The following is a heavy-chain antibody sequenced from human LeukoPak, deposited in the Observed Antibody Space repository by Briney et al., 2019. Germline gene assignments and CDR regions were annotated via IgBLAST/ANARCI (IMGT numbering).Heavy chain of an antibody. D-gene: IGHD3-22*01. J-gene: IGHJ3*02. V-gene: IGHV5-51*01. CDR1: GYSFTSYW. CDR3: ARLDYYDSSGYYYYRAFDI. CDR2: IYPGDSDT. Sequence: GESLKISCKGSGYSFTSYWIGWVRQMPGKGLEWMGIIYPGDSDTRYSPSFQGQVTISADKSISTAYLQWSSLKASDTAMYYCARLDYYDSSGYYYYRAFDIWGQGTMVTVSS.